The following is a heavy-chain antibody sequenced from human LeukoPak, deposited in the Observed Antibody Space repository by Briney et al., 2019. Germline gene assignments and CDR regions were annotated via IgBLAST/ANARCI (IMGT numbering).Heavy chain of an antibody. CDR2: IYYSGST. D-gene: IGHD4-17*01. CDR3: ARTTVTRGYYYGMDV. J-gene: IGHJ6*02. Sequence: SETLSLTCTVSGGSISSYYWSWIRQPPVKGLEWIGYIYYSGSTNYNPSLKSRVTISVDTSKNQFSLKLSSVTAADTAVYYCARTTVTRGYYYGMDVWGQGTTVTVSS. CDR1: GGSISSYY. V-gene: IGHV4-59*08.